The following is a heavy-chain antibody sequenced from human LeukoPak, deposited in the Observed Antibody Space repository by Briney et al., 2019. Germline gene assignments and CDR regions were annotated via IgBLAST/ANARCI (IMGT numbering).Heavy chain of an antibody. CDR3: AGGQMFTSGGFDD. CDR1: GFSVSNKY. Sequence: PGESLRLSCAASGFSVSNKYMSWVRQAPGKGLEWVSVIYTGGDIYYADSVRGRFTTSRDNSKNTVNLQMNSLRAEDTALYYCAGGQMFTSGGFDDWGQGTLVTVSS. D-gene: IGHD6-19*01. J-gene: IGHJ4*02. CDR2: IYTGGDI. V-gene: IGHV3-53*01.